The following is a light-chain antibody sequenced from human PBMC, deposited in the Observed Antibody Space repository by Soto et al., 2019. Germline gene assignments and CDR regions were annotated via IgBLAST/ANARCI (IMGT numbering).Light chain of an antibody. CDR2: KAS. CDR3: QHYNSYSEA. CDR1: KTISSW. J-gene: IGKJ1*01. Sequence: DIQMTKSPSTLSGSVGDRVTITSRARKTISSWLAWYQQKPGKAPKLLIYKASTLKSGVPSRFSGSGSGTEFTLTISSLQPEDFATYYCQHYNSYSEAFGQCNKVELK. V-gene: IGKV1-5*03.